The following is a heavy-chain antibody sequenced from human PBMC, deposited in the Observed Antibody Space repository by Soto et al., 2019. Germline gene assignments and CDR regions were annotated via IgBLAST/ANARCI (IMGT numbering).Heavy chain of an antibody. CDR3: AHRREIYGAGSYYVDP. CDR1: GFSLSTWGVG. D-gene: IGHD3-10*01. J-gene: IGHJ5*02. V-gene: IGHV2-5*02. Sequence: QITLKESGPTLVKPTQTLTLTCTFSGFSLSTWGVGVGWIRQPPGKALEWLALIFWDDDKRYSPSLKSRLTITKDTSKNQVVLTLTNMDPVDTATYYCAHRREIYGAGSYYVDPWGQGTLVTLSS. CDR2: IFWDDDK.